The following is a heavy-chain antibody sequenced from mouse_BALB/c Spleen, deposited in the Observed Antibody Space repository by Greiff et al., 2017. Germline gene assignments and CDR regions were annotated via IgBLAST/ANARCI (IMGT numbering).Heavy chain of an antibody. CDR3: ARVVGDAMDY. CDR2: IWSGGST. V-gene: IGHV2-2*02. D-gene: IGHD4-1*01. CDR1: GFSFTSYG. Sequence: QVQLKQSGPGLVQPSQSLSITCTVSGFSFTSYGVHWVRQSPGKGLEWLGVIWSGGSTDYNAAFISRLSISKDNSKSQVFFKMPSLQANDTARYYCARVVGDAMDYWGQGTSGNGSS. J-gene: IGHJ4*01.